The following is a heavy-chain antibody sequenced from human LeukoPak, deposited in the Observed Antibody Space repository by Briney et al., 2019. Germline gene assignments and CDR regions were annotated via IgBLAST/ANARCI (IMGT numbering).Heavy chain of an antibody. CDR2: ISGSSIYI. D-gene: IGHD3-22*01. CDR1: GFTFSTYS. CDR3: ARGPPYSDSSGYYYDY. V-gene: IGHV3-21*01. J-gene: IGHJ4*02. Sequence: SGGSLRLSCAASGFTFSTYSMNWVRQAPGKGLEWVSSISGSSIYIYYADSVKGRFTISRDNAKNSLYLQMNSLRAEDTAVYCCARGPPYSDSSGYYYDYWGQGTLVTVSS.